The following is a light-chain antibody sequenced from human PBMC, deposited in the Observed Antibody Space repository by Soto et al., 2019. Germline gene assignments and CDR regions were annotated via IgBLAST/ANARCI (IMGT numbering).Light chain of an antibody. CDR1: SGHSSYA. CDR2: LNSDGSH. Sequence: QPVLTQSPSASASLGASVKLTCTLSSGHSSYAIAWYQQQPEKGHRYLMNLNSDGSHSKGDGIPDRFSGSSSGAEHYLTISSLQSEDEADEYCQTWGTGAWVFGGGTKVTVL. CDR3: QTWGTGAWV. J-gene: IGLJ3*02. V-gene: IGLV4-69*01.